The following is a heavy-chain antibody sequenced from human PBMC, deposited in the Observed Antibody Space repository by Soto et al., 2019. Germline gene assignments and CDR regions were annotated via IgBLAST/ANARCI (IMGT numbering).Heavy chain of an antibody. D-gene: IGHD6-6*01. CDR1: SGSFSGYY. CDR3: ARAPKVSGSSQTRPDF. J-gene: IGHJ4*02. V-gene: IGHV4-34*01. Sequence: QVQLHQWGAGLLKPSETLSLACSIYSGSFSGYYWSWIRQPPGKGLEWIGEISQSGNTNYSPSLKSRVSISIDTSKKQFSLNLASVSAADTAVYYCARAPKVSGSSQTRPDFWGQGTLVTVSS. CDR2: ISQSGNT.